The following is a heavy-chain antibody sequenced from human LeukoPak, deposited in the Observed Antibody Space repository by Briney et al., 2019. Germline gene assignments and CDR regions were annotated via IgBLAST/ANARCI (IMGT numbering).Heavy chain of an antibody. Sequence: GGSLRLSCAASGLTFSSYGMHWGRQPPGKGVGRGAFIRCVGSTKYYAASVKGRFTISRDNSKNTLYLQMNSLRAKDTAVYYCAKDLRVVPAANDDDYWGQGTLVTVSS. CDR2: IRCVGSTK. CDR3: AKDLRVVPAANDDDY. CDR1: GLTFSSYG. J-gene: IGHJ4*02. V-gene: IGHV3-30*02. D-gene: IGHD2-2*01.